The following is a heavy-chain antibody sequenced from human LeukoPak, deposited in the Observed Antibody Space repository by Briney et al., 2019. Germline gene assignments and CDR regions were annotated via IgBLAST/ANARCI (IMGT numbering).Heavy chain of an antibody. CDR2: ISAYNGNT. CDR3: SAMGQGLDAFDI. V-gene: IGHV1-18*01. J-gene: IGHJ3*02. CDR1: GYTFTSYG. Sequence: ASVKVSCKASGYTFTSYGISWVRQASGQGLEWMGWISAYNGNTNYAQKLQGRVTMTTDTSTSTAYMELRSLRSDDTAVYYCSAMGQGLDAFDIWGQGTMVTVSS. D-gene: IGHD3-10*01.